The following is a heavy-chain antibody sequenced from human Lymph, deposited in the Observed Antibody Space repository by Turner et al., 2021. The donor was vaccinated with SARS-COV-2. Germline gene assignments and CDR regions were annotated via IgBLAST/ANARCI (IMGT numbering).Heavy chain of an antibody. CDR2: ISYDGSNK. CDR3: ARDSSGSGTLDY. Sequence: QVQLVESGGGVVQPGRSQRLSCAASGFTFNNYPMHWVRQAAGKVLECVAVISYDGSNKYYADSVKGRFTISRDNSKNTLYLQMNSLRAEDADVYYCARDSSGSGTLDYWGQGTLVTVSS. CDR1: GFTFNNYP. D-gene: IGHD3-10*01. J-gene: IGHJ4*02. V-gene: IGHV3-30-3*01.